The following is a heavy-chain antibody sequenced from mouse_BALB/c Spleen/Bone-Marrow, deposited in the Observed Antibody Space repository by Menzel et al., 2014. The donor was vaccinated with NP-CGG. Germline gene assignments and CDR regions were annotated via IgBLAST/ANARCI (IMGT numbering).Heavy chain of an antibody. V-gene: IGHV5-4*02. D-gene: IGHD1-2*01. CDR2: ISDGGSYT. CDR1: GFTFSDYY. CDR3: ARVVTTATLYWYFDV. Sequence: DVQLQESGGGLVKPGGSLKLSCAASGFTFSDYYMYWVRQTPEKRLEWVATISDGGSYTYYPDSVKGRFTISRDNAENNLYLQMSSLKSEDTAMYYCARVVTTATLYWYFDVWGAGTTVTVSS. J-gene: IGHJ1*01.